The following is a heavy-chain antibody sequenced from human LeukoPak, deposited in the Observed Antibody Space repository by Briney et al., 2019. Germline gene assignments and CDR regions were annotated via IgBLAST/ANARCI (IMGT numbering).Heavy chain of an antibody. Sequence: ASVKVSCKASGYTFTSYYMHWVRQAPGQGLEWMGIINPSGGSTSYAQKFQGRVTMTRDTSTSTVYMELSSLRSEDTAVYYCAGAHYVGRDGYNPPLDYWGQGTLVTVSS. CDR1: GYTFTSYY. V-gene: IGHV1-46*01. CDR2: INPSGGST. J-gene: IGHJ4*02. D-gene: IGHD5-24*01. CDR3: AGAHYVGRDGYNPPLDY.